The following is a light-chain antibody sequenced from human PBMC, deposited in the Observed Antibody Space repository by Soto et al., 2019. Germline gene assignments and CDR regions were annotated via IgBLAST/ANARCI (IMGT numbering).Light chain of an antibody. CDR2: QDT. Sequence: SYELTQPPSVSVSPGQKASIPCSGDKLGDKYACWYQQKPGQSPVLVIYQDTKRPSGIPERFFGSNSGNTATLTISGTQAMDEADYYCQAWDSSTVVFGGGTKVTVL. CDR3: QAWDSSTVV. CDR1: KLGDKY. V-gene: IGLV3-1*01. J-gene: IGLJ2*01.